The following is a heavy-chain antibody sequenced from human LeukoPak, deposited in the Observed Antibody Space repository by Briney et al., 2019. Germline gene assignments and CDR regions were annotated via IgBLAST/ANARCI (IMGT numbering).Heavy chain of an antibody. CDR3: AQKLWFGEWFEDY. Sequence: SETLSLTCAVYGGSFNEYHWSWLRQAPKKGLEWIGDITRSGGNDYNPSLKSRVIVSADTSKNQFSLKLSSVTAADTAVYYCAQKLWFGEWFEDYWGQGTLVTVSS. CDR1: GGSFNEYH. J-gene: IGHJ4*02. V-gene: IGHV4-34*01. CDR2: ITRSGGN. D-gene: IGHD3-10*01.